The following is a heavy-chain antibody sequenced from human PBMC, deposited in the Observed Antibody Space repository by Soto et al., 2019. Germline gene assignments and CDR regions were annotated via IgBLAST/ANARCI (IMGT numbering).Heavy chain of an antibody. CDR1: GFSVSNFY. J-gene: IGHJ4*02. Sequence: EVQLVESGGGLVQPGGCLRLSCAASGFSVSNFYMTWVRQAPGKGLEWVSVISSDGNTYYADSVKGRFTISRDSSKNTLYLAMNSLRAGDMAVYYCARDVLGGAYDFWHGGQGTLVTVSS. V-gene: IGHV3-66*01. CDR3: ARDVLGGAYDFWH. D-gene: IGHD3-3*01. CDR2: ISSDGNT.